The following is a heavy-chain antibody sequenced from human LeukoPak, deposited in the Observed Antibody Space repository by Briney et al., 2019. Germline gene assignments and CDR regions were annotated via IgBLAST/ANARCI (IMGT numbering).Heavy chain of an antibody. V-gene: IGHV7-4-1*02. D-gene: IGHD3-10*01. J-gene: IGHJ4*02. CDR3: ARENVLWFGEFHDNLYDY. CDR1: GYTFTSYA. Sequence: ASVKVSCKASGYTFTSYAMNWVRQAPGQGLEWMGWINTNTGNPTYAQGFTGRFVFSLDTSVSTAYLQISSLKAEDTAVYYCARENVLWFGEFHDNLYDYWGQGTLVTVSS. CDR2: INTNTGNP.